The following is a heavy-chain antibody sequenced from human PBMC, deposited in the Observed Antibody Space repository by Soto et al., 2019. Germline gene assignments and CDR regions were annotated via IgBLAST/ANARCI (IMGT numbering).Heavy chain of an antibody. CDR2: IKQDGSEK. Sequence: GGSLRLSCAASGFTFSSYWMSWVRQAPGKGLEWVANIKQDGSEKYYVDSVKGRFTISRDNAKNSLYLQMNSLRAEDTAVYYCARWNSSWYLYYYGMDVWGQGTTVTVSS. D-gene: IGHD6-13*01. V-gene: IGHV3-7*05. J-gene: IGHJ6*02. CDR3: ARWNSSWYLYYYGMDV. CDR1: GFTFSSYW.